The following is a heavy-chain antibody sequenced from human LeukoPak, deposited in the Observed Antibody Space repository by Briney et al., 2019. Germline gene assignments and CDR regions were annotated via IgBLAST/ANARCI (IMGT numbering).Heavy chain of an antibody. CDR1: GFTFSDYY. CDR2: ISSSGRTI. CDR3: ARHYFHGSGHGGY. D-gene: IGHD2-15*01. Sequence: KLWGALRLSCAASGFTFSDYYMSWIRQAPGKGLEWLSYISSSGRTIYYADSVKGRFTISRDNAKNSLYLQTNSLRVEDTAVYYCARHYFHGSGHGGYWGQGTLVTVSS. J-gene: IGHJ4*02. V-gene: IGHV3-11*01.